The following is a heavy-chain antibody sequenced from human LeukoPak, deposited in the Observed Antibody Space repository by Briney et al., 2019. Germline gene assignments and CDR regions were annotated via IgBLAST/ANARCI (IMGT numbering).Heavy chain of an antibody. J-gene: IGHJ4*02. D-gene: IGHD6-13*01. CDR2: ISSSSTYI. V-gene: IGHV3-21*01. CDR1: GFTFSSYS. CDR3: ARGMPHIAAAGSDY. Sequence: GGSLRLSCAASGFTFSSYSMNWVRQAPGRGLEWVSSISSSSTYIYYADSVKGRFTISRDNAKNSLCLQMNSLRAEDTAVYYCARGMPHIAAAGSDYWGQGTLVTVSS.